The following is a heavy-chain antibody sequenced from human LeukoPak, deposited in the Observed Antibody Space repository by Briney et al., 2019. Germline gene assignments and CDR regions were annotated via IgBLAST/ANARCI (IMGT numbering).Heavy chain of an antibody. CDR2: IIPILGIA. V-gene: IGHV1-69*04. J-gene: IGHJ4*02. CDR1: GGTFSSYA. CDR3: ARGLGSHSDIVATIY. Sequence: ASVKVSCKASGGTFSSYAISWVRQAPGQGLEWMGRIIPILGIANYAQKFQGRVTMTRNTSISTAYMELSSLRSEDTAVYYCARGLGSHSDIVATIYWGQGTLVTVSS. D-gene: IGHD5-12*01.